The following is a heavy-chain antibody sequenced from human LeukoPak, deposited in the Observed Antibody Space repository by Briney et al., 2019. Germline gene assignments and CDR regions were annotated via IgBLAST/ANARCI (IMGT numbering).Heavy chain of an antibody. CDR1: VFTFSNYW. Sequence: PVGPLRLSCVSSVFTFSNYWMTWLRQAPCKGLDGVADRKQEGSEKLFVNSVRGRFPISRDNVKMSLFLQMNRLRAEDTAVYYCARDNGVVHGVYYMDVWGKGTTVTVS. CDR2: RKQEGSEK. D-gene: IGHD3-3*01. CDR3: ARDNGVVHGVYYMDV. V-gene: IGHV3-7*01. J-gene: IGHJ6*03.